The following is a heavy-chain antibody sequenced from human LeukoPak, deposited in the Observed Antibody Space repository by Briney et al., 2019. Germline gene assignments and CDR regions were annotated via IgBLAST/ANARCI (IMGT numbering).Heavy chain of an antibody. J-gene: IGHJ4*02. V-gene: IGHV1-2*02. Sequence: ASVKVFCKALGYTFTDHYFHWLPHPPAQGLEWMGWIHAGRGDTNYAQKFQGRVSLTRDTSISTAYMELSRLTSDDTAVYYCARDHNWGPDYWGEGTLVSVSS. CDR1: GYTFTDHY. D-gene: IGHD7-27*01. CDR2: IHAGRGDT. CDR3: ARDHNWGPDY.